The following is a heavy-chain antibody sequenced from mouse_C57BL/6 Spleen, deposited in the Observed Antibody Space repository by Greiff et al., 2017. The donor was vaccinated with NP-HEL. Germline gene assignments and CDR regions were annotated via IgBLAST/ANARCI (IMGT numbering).Heavy chain of an antibody. Sequence: EVQLQQSGPELVKPGASVKISCKASGYTFTDYYMNWVKQSHGKSLEWIGDINPNNGGTSYNQKFKGKATLTVDKSSSTAYMELRSLTSEDSAVYYCARRFYYYGSSYGYFDVWGTGTTVTVAS. CDR2: INPNNGGT. CDR1: GYTFTDYY. CDR3: ARRFYYYGSSYGYFDV. D-gene: IGHD1-1*01. J-gene: IGHJ1*03. V-gene: IGHV1-26*01.